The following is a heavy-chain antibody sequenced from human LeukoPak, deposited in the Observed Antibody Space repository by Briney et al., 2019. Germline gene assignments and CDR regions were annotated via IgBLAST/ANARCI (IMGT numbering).Heavy chain of an antibody. CDR3: ARGRDGYNGDY. J-gene: IGHJ4*02. V-gene: IGHV3-21*01. D-gene: IGHD5-24*01. CDR1: GFTFTSYS. Sequence: KPGGSLRLSCAASGFTFTSYSMNWVRQAPGKGLEWVSSISTSGTYIYYADSVKGRFTISRDNAKNSLDLQMDSLRAEDTAVYYCARGRDGYNGDYWGQGTLVTVSS. CDR2: ISTSGTYI.